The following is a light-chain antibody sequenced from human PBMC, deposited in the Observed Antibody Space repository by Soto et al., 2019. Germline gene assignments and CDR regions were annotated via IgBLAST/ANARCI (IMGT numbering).Light chain of an antibody. CDR3: SSYTSSSTLV. CDR2: EVS. V-gene: IGLV2-14*01. Sequence: QSALTQPASVSGSPGQSITISCTGTSSDVGGYNYVSWYQQYLGQAPKLMIFEVSNRPSAVSNRFSGSKSGNTASLTISGLQAEDEADYYCSSYTSSSTLVFGGGTKLTVL. CDR1: SSDVGGYNY. J-gene: IGLJ3*02.